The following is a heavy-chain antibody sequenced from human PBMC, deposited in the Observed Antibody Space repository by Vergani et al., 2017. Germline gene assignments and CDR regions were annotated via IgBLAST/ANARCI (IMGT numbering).Heavy chain of an antibody. CDR2: IYYSGST. V-gene: IGHV4-39*07. Sequence: QLQLQESGPGLLKPSETLSLTCTVSGGSISSSSYYWGWIRQPPGKGLEWIGSIYYSGSTYYNPSLKSRVTRSVATSKNQFPLKLSSVTAADTAVYYCARGEGWIDPWGQGTLVTVSS. CDR3: ARGEGWIDP. CDR1: GGSISSSSYY. J-gene: IGHJ5*02.